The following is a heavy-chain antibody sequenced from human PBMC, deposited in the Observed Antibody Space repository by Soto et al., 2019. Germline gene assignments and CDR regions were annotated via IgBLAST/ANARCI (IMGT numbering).Heavy chain of an antibody. V-gene: IGHV4-30-4*02. CDR1: GGSISSGDYY. Sequence: SETLSLTCTVSGGSISSGDYYWSWIRQPPGKGLEWIGYIYYSGSTYYNPSLKSRVTISVDTSKNQFSLKLSSVTAADTAVYYCARGSYGDQEQYYYYGMDVWGQGTTVTVSS. CDR2: IYYSGST. D-gene: IGHD4-17*01. J-gene: IGHJ6*02. CDR3: ARGSYGDQEQYYYYGMDV.